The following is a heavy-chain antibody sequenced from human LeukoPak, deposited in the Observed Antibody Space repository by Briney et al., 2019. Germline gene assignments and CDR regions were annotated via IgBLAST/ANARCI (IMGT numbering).Heavy chain of an antibody. V-gene: IGHV4-39*07. Sequence: SETLSLTCTVSGGSISNSNSYWGWIRQSPGKGLEWIANIYYSGSTYYNPSLKSRLTISVDTSKNQFSLKLSSVTAADTAVYYCARVNLAAAGSRGLDYWGQGTLVTVSS. CDR1: GGSISNSNSY. CDR2: IYYSGST. D-gene: IGHD6-13*01. CDR3: ARVNLAAAGSRGLDY. J-gene: IGHJ4*02.